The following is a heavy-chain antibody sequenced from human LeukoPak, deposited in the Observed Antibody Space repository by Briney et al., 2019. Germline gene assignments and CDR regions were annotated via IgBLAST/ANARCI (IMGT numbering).Heavy chain of an antibody. CDR3: ARGRVRRRYILTGYYNWFDP. Sequence: SETLSLTCAVYGGSFSGYYWSWIRQPPGKGLEWIGEINHSGSTNYNPSLKSRVTISVDTSKNQFSLKLSSVTAADTAVYYCARGRVRRRYILTGYYNWFDPWGKGTLVTVSS. CDR2: INHSGST. J-gene: IGHJ5*02. V-gene: IGHV4-34*01. CDR1: GGSFSGYY. D-gene: IGHD3-9*01.